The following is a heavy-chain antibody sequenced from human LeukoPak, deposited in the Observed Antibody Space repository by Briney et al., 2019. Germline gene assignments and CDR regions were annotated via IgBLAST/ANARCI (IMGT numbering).Heavy chain of an antibody. CDR2: ISQSAIA. D-gene: IGHD1/OR15-1a*01. CDR1: GYSINNAHY. Sequence: SETLSLTCAVSGYSINNAHYWAWIRQPPGKGLEWIGNISQSAIASYNPSLKSRVTISLDTSNNHFSLHLRSVTAADTAVYFCARASVEHSIVAGDYFDYWGQGTLVTVSS. J-gene: IGHJ4*02. CDR3: ARASVEHSIVAGDYFDY. V-gene: IGHV4-38-2*01.